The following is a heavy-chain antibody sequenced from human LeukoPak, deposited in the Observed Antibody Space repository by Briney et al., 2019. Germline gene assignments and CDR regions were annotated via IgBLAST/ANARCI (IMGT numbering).Heavy chain of an antibody. CDR1: GYTFTGYY. D-gene: IGHD5-18*01. Sequence: ASARVSCKASGYTFTGYYIHWVRQAPGQGLEWMGWINPNNGATSSAQRFEDRVTMTSDTSVTTAYMELSRVTSDDAAVYYCARAPRVPVDTAMVTAFDIWGQGTMVTVSS. J-gene: IGHJ3*02. CDR3: ARAPRVPVDTAMVTAFDI. CDR2: INPNNGAT. V-gene: IGHV1-2*02.